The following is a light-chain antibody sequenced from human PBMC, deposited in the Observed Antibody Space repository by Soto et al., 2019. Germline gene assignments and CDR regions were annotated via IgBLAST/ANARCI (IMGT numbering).Light chain of an antibody. J-gene: IGKJ4*02. CDR3: QQYGSSGT. Sequence: MLLTHSPGTLSLSPGKRAPLSCRASQSVSNNYLAWYQQKPGQAPRLLIYGASNRATGIPDRFSGSGSGTDFTLTSSRLEPEDCAVYYCQQYGSSGTFGRGTKVDIK. V-gene: IGKV3-20*01. CDR1: QSVSNNY. CDR2: GAS.